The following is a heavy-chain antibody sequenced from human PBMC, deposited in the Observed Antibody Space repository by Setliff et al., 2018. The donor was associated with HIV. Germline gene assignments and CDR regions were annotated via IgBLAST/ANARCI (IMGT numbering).Heavy chain of an antibody. D-gene: IGHD2-21*01. Sequence: SGPTLVNPTETLTLTCTVSGFSLSNTRMGVSWIRQPPGKALEWLAHIFPNDEKSYSASLKSRLTITKDTSKNQVVLTMTNMDPVDTATYYCAHTVDVAPGRVPLYYYYGMDVWGQGTTVTVSS. CDR1: GFSLSNTRMG. V-gene: IGHV2-26*01. CDR3: AHTVDVAPGRVPLYYYYGMDV. CDR2: IFPNDEK. J-gene: IGHJ6*02.